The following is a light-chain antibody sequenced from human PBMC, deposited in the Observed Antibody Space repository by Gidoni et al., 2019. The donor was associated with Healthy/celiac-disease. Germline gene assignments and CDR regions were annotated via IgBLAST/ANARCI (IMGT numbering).Light chain of an antibody. J-gene: IGKJ2*01. V-gene: IGKV1-5*03. CDR3: QQYNSYMYT. Sequence: DIQMTQSPSTLSASVGDRVTITCRASQRSSSWLAWYQQKPGKAPKLLIYTASSLESGVPSRFSGSGSGTEFTLTISSLQPDDFATYYCQQYNSYMYTFGQGPKLEIK. CDR2: TAS. CDR1: QRSSSW.